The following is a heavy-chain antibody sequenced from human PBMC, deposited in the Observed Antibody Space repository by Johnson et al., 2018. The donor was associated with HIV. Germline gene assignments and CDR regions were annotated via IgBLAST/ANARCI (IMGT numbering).Heavy chain of an antibody. CDR2: IYSGGST. D-gene: IGHD1-26*01. Sequence: MQLVESGGGLVQPGGSLRLSCAASGFTVSSNYMSWVRQAPGKGLEWVSVIYSGGSTYYADSVKGRFTISRDNSKNTLYLPMNSLRAEDTAVYYCATGYSGSPLGDTFDIWGQGTMVTVSS. J-gene: IGHJ3*02. CDR3: ATGYSGSPLGDTFDI. V-gene: IGHV3-66*01. CDR1: GFTVSSNY.